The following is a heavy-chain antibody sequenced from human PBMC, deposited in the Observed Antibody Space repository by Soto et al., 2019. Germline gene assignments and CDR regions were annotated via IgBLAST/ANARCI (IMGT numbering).Heavy chain of an antibody. CDR1: GYTFTSYY. CDR3: ARVRSRLEEGYYDSSGYP. D-gene: IGHD3-22*01. Sequence: GASVKVSFKASGYTFTSYYMHWLRQAPGQGLEWMGIINPSGGSTGYAQKFQGRVTMTRDTSTSTVYMELSSLRSEDTAVYYCARVRSRLEEGYYDSSGYPWGQGTLVTVSS. J-gene: IGHJ5*02. CDR2: INPSGGST. V-gene: IGHV1-46*01.